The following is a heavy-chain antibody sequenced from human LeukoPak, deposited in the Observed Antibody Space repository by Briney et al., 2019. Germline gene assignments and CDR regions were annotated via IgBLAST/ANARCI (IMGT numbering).Heavy chain of an antibody. Sequence: PSETLSLTCGVSGGSFSGYYWSWIRQSPGKRLEWIGEINHSGSTNYNPSLKSRVTISIDMSKNQFFLKLTSVTAADTALYCCARGWDRSGGSCNSGVTHFDYWGQGTLVTVSS. CDR1: GGSFSGYY. CDR3: ARGWDRSGGSCNSGVTHFDY. D-gene: IGHD2-15*01. CDR2: INHSGST. V-gene: IGHV4-34*01. J-gene: IGHJ4*02.